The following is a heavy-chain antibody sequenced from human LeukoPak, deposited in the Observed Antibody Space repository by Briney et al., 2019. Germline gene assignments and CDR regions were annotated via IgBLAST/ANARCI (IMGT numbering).Heavy chain of an antibody. V-gene: IGHV3-53*01. CDR1: GLTVSSNY. Sequence: GGSLRLSCAPSGLTVSSNYMSWVRQAPGKGLEWVSVIYSGGSTYYADSVKGRFTIFRDNSKNTVYLQMNSLRAEDTALYYCACTHNYYDSSAYYYEDDYWGQGTLVTVSS. J-gene: IGHJ4*02. D-gene: IGHD3-22*01. CDR2: IYSGGST. CDR3: ACTHNYYDSSAYYYEDDY.